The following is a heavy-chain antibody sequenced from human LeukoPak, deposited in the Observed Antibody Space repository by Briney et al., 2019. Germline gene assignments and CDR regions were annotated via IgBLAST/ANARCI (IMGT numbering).Heavy chain of an antibody. D-gene: IGHD3-22*01. Sequence: SGTLSLTCAVSGGSISSSNWWSWVRQPPGKGLEWIGEVYHSGSTNYNPSLKSRVTISVDKSKNQFSLKLSSVTAADTAVYYCARGIHRSYYDSSTYYGRGYYYYYMDVWGKGTTVTISS. V-gene: IGHV4-4*02. CDR2: VYHSGST. CDR3: ARGIHRSYYDSSTYYGRGYYYYYMDV. CDR1: GGSISSSNW. J-gene: IGHJ6*03.